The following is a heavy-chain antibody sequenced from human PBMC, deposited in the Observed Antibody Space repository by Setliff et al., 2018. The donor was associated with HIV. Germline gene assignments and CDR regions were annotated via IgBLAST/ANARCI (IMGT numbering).Heavy chain of an antibody. V-gene: IGHV1-69*10. D-gene: IGHD6-13*01. J-gene: IGHJ3*02. Sequence: ASVKVSCKASGGAFTAYTINWVRLAPGHGLEWVGGILPVLGVAEFAQKFRGRVTITADKSTRTVYMELSSLRSEDTAVYYCARDQTGVAAAAFGGGSAWSDEGFDIWGQGTMVTVSS. CDR2: ILPVLGVA. CDR3: ARDQTGVAAAAFGGGSAWSDEGFDI. CDR1: GGAFTAYT.